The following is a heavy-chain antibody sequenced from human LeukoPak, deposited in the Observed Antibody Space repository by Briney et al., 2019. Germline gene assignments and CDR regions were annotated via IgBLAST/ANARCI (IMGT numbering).Heavy chain of an antibody. CDR1: GYTFTSYD. CDR2: MNPNSGNT. J-gene: IGHJ4*02. Sequence: ASVTVSCKASGYTFTSYDINWVRQATGQGLEWMGWMNPNSGNTGYAQKFQGRVTMTRNTSISTAYMELSSLRSEDTAVYYCAVSYYYDSSGYDDYWGQGTLVTVSS. D-gene: IGHD3-22*01. CDR3: AVSYYYDSSGYDDY. V-gene: IGHV1-8*01.